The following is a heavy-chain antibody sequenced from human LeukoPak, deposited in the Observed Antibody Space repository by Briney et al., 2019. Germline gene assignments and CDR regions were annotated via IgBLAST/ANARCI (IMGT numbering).Heavy chain of an antibody. V-gene: IGHV3-23*01. D-gene: IGHD2-15*01. CDR2: ISGSGGST. J-gene: IGHJ4*02. CDR1: GFTFSSYA. CDR3: ARDGPYCSGGSCHPDLFWY. Sequence: GGSLRLSCAASGFTFSSYAMSWVRQAPGKGLEWVSAISGSGGSTYYADSVKGRFTISRDNSKNTLYLQMNSLRAEDTAVYYCARDGPYCSGGSCHPDLFWYWGQGTLVTVSS.